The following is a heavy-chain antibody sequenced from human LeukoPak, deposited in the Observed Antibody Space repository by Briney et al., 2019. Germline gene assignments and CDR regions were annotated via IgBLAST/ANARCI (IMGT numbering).Heavy chain of an antibody. CDR3: AREFYSEVGATPSAAYYYYYYTDV. Sequence: SVKVSCKASGGTFSSYAISWVRQAPGQGLEWMGGIIPIFGTANYAQKFQGRVTITADKSTSTAYMELSSLRSEDTAVYYCAREFYSEVGATPSAAYYYYYYTDVWGKGTTVTVSS. D-gene: IGHD1-26*01. CDR1: GGTFSSYA. V-gene: IGHV1-69*06. CDR2: IIPIFGTA. J-gene: IGHJ6*03.